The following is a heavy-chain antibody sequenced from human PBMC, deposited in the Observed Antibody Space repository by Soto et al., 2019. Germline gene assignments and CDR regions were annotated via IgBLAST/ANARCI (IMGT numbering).Heavy chain of an antibody. CDR3: ATALLTGYFYGMEV. CDR2: ISGSGGST. D-gene: IGHD3-9*01. J-gene: IGHJ6*02. V-gene: IGHV3-23*01. CDR1: GFTFSSYA. Sequence: GGSLRLSCAASGFTFSSYAMSWVRQAPGKGLEWVSAISGSGGSTYYADSVKGRFTISRDNSKNTLYLQMNSLRAEDTAVYYCATALLTGYFYGMEVWGQGTTVTVSS.